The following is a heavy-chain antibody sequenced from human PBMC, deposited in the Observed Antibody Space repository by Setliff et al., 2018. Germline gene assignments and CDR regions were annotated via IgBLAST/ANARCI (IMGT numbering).Heavy chain of an antibody. CDR3: ARHAQSGVAAPFDY. V-gene: IGHV4-38-2*02. D-gene: IGHD2-15*01. CDR1: GDSISSTYH. Sequence: SETLSLTCNVSGDSISSTYHWGWIRQSPGKGLEWIGTIYHSGNTYYNPSLNSRLTISVDTSKNQFSLRLTSVTAADTAVYYCARHAQSGVAAPFDYWGQGTLVTVSS. CDR2: IYHSGNT. J-gene: IGHJ4*02.